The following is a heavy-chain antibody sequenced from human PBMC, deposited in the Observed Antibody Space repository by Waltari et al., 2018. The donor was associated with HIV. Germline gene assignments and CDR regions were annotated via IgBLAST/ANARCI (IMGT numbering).Heavy chain of an antibody. V-gene: IGHV4-39*02. CDR2: IYHSGST. CDR3: ARGTTVVSGWFDP. D-gene: IGHD4-17*01. Sequence: QLQESGPGLVKPSATLSLTCAVSGGPVTGSLDYWAWIRQSPGKGLEWIGSIYHSGSTYYKPSLESRVSITRDASKNHLSLKLNSMTAADTAIYYCARGTTVVSGWFDPWGQGTLAFVSS. J-gene: IGHJ5*02. CDR1: GGPVTGSLDY.